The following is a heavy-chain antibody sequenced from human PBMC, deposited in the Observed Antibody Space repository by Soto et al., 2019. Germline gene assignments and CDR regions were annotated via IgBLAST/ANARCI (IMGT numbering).Heavy chain of an antibody. CDR3: ARGGSGYTWFNEF. J-gene: IGHJ4*02. V-gene: IGHV1-69*13. CDR2: IIPVFQTA. Sequence: RASVKVSCKASGGLFSSYPISWVRQVPGQGLEWMGGIIPVFQTAYYTQRFQGRVTITADESTNTAYMELSSLRSEDTAIYYCARGGSGYTWFNEFWGQGTRVTVSS. CDR1: GGLFSSYP. D-gene: IGHD3-22*01.